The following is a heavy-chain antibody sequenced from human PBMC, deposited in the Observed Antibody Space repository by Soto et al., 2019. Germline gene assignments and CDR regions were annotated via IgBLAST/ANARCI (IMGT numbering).Heavy chain of an antibody. V-gene: IGHV4-59*01. CDR3: ARLDILTGYSY. Sequence: TSETLSLTCTVSGGSFSPNYWSWIRQPPGKGLEWIGYISYSGSTSYDPSLKSRVTISVDTSKNQFSLKLSSVTAADTAVYYCARLDILTGYSYWGQGTLVTVSS. CDR1: GGSFSPNY. CDR2: ISYSGST. D-gene: IGHD3-9*01. J-gene: IGHJ4*02.